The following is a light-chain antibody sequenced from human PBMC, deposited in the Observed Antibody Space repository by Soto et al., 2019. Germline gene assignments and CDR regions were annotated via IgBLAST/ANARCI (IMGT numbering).Light chain of an antibody. CDR1: QSVSTN. CDR2: GAY. J-gene: IGKJ4*01. Sequence: EIVMTQSPVTLSVSPGERATLSCRASQSVSTNLAFYQQKPGQAPRLLIYGAYTRATGIPARFSGSGSGTEFTLTISSLQSEDFAVYYCQQYNNWPLTFGGGTKVEIK. CDR3: QQYNNWPLT. V-gene: IGKV3-15*01.